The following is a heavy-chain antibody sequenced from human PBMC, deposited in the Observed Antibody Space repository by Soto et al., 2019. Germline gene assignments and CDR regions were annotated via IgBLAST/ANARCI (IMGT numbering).Heavy chain of an antibody. V-gene: IGHV4-59*01. J-gene: IGHJ6*02. D-gene: IGHD3-22*01. CDR2: IYYSGST. CDR3: ARNYYDSSGYITPYYYYGMDV. Sequence: SETLSLTCTVSGGSISSYYWSWIRQPPGKGLEWIGYIYYSGSTNYNPSLKSRVTISVDTSKNQFSLKLSSVTAADTAVYYCARNYYDSSGYITPYYYYGMDVWGQGTTVTVSS. CDR1: GGSISSYY.